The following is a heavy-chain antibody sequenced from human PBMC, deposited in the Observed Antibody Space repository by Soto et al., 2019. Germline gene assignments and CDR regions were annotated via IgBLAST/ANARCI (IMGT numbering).Heavy chain of an antibody. Sequence: ASVKVSCKASGYTFSSFYMHWVRQAPGQGLEWMGIINPSGGSTSYAQKFQGRVTMTVDTSTSTVYVELTSLRSEDTAVYYCAVDQEVRFVYWLANGPPAPVGGMDVWGQGTTVTVSS. J-gene: IGHJ6*02. D-gene: IGHD3-3*01. CDR3: AVDQEVRFVYWLANGPPAPVGGMDV. CDR1: GYTFSSFY. CDR2: INPSGGST. V-gene: IGHV1-46*01.